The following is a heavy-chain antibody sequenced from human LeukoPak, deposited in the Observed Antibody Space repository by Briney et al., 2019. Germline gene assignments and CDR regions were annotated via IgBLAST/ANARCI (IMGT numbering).Heavy chain of an antibody. CDR3: ARPGVGSGRYGAFDI. CDR1: GGSIGSYY. J-gene: IGHJ3*02. Sequence: SETLSLTCTVSGGSIGSYYWSWIRQPPGKGLEWLGYIYCTGSADYNPSLESRVTMSVDTSKNQFSLKLRSMTAADTAVYYCARPGVGSGRYGAFDIWGQGTMVTVSS. CDR2: IYCTGSA. V-gene: IGHV4-59*08. D-gene: IGHD1-26*01.